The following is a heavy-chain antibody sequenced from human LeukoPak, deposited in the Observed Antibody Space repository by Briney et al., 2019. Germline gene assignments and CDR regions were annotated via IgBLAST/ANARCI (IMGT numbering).Heavy chain of an antibody. CDR2: ISWNSGTI. CDR3: AKDPSGVAVYYFQF. D-gene: IGHD6-19*01. CDR1: GFTFDHYA. J-gene: IGHJ4*02. Sequence: GRSLRLSCAVSGFTFDHYAMHWVRQAPGKGLQWVASISWNSGTIAYGDSVKGRFTISRDNAKNSLYLQMHSLRSDDTAAYYCAKDPSGVAVYYFQFWGQGTLVTVSS. V-gene: IGHV3-9*01.